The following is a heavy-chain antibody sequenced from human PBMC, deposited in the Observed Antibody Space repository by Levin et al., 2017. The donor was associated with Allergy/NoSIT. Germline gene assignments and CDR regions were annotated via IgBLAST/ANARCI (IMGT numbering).Heavy chain of an antibody. J-gene: IGHJ4*02. CDR2: ISSNGGST. CDR3: VKGRYCGGDCYVAVDY. Sequence: GGSLRLSCSASGFTFSSYAMHWVRQAPGKGLEYVSAISSNGGSTYYADSVKGRFTISRDNSKNTLYLQMSSLRAEDTAVYYCVKGRYCGGDCYVAVDYWGQGTLVTVSS. D-gene: IGHD2-21*02. CDR1: GFTFSSYA. V-gene: IGHV3-64D*06.